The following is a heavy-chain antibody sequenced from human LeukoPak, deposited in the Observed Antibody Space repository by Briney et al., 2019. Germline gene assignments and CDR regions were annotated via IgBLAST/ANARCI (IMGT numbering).Heavy chain of an antibody. CDR3: ARDPIGSRWPYYFDY. V-gene: IGHV1-3*01. J-gene: IGHJ4*02. CDR1: GYTFTTYA. CDR2: FNAGNGNT. D-gene: IGHD6-13*01. Sequence: ASVKVSCKASGYTFTTYAMHWVRQAPGQRLEWMGWFNAGNGNTKYSQKFQARVTITRDTSASTAYMEMRSLRSEDTAVYYCARDPIGSRWPYYFDYWGQGTLVTVAS.